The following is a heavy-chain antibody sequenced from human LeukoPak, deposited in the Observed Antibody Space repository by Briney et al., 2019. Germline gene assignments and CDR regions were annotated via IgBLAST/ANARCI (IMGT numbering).Heavy chain of an antibody. CDR3: ARRGGTNHIDY. V-gene: IGHV4-39*07. J-gene: IGHJ4*02. D-gene: IGHD1-14*01. CDR1: GGSISSSSYY. CDR2: IYYSGST. Sequence: KPSETLSLTCTVSGGSISSSSYYWGWIRQPPGKGLEWIGSIYYSGSTYYNPSLKSRVTISVDTSKNQFSLKLSSVTAADTAVYYCARRGGTNHIDYWGQGTLVTVSS.